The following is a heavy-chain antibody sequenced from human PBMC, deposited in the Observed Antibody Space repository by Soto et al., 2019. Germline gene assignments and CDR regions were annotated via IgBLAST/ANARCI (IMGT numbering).Heavy chain of an antibody. CDR1: GFTFRSYE. Sequence: GGSLRLSCTTSGFTFRSYEMNWVRQAPGKGLEWISSVSRSGSTLYYADSVRGRFTISRDNANDSLFPQMNSLRADDTAVYYCSGSFPYSTSSLAFRGQGTLVTVSS. J-gene: IGHJ4*02. V-gene: IGHV3-48*03. D-gene: IGHD6-6*01. CDR3: SGSFPYSTSSLAF. CDR2: VSRSGSTL.